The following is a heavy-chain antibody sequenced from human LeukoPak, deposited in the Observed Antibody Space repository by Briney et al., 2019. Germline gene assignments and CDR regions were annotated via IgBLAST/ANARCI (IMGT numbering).Heavy chain of an antibody. CDR2: TSYDGSTK. Sequence: PGGSLRLSCAVSGFTLSNYGMHWVRQAPGKGLEWVALTSYDGSTKCYADSVKGRFIISKDNSRNTLFLQMNSLKVEDTAMYYCAKPSGEYFDYWGQGTLVTVSS. CDR3: AKPSGEYFDY. CDR1: GFTLSNYG. V-gene: IGHV3-30*18. J-gene: IGHJ4*02.